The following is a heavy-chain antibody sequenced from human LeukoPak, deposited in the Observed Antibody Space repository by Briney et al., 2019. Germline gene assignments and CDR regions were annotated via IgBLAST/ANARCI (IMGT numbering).Heavy chain of an antibody. Sequence: PGGSLRLSCAASGFTFSSYWMSWVRQAPGKGLEWVANIKQDGSEKYYVDSVKGRFTISRDNAKNSLYLQMNSLRAEDTAVYYCARDRSVDSSGRSDYWGQGTLVTVSS. V-gene: IGHV3-7*03. J-gene: IGHJ4*02. CDR1: GFTFSSYW. CDR2: IKQDGSEK. D-gene: IGHD6-19*01. CDR3: ARDRSVDSSGRSDY.